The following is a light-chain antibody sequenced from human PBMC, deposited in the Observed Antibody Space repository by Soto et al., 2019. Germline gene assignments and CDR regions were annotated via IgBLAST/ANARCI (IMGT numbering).Light chain of an antibody. J-gene: IGLJ2*01. CDR2: EVS. V-gene: IGLV2-8*01. CDR3: RSYAGNNNMI. Sequence: QSALTQPPSASGSPGQSVTISCTGTSSDVGGYDYVSWYQQHPGKAPELMIYEVSKRPSGVPDRFSGSKSGNTASLTVSGLQAEDEANYYCRSYAGNNNMIFGGGTKLTVL. CDR1: SSDVGGYDY.